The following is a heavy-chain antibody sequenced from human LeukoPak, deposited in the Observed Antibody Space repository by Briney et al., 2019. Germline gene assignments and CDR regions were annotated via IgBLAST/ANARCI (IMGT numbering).Heavy chain of an antibody. CDR2: INPSGGST. CDR1: GYTFTSYY. CDR3: ASAGYDGAFDY. J-gene: IGHJ4*02. V-gene: IGHV1-46*03. D-gene: IGHD5-12*01. Sequence: ASVKVSCKASGYTFTSYYMHWVRQAPGQGLEWMGIINPSGGSTSYAQKFQGRVTMTRDTSTSTAYMELSSLRSEGTAVYYCASAGYDGAFDYWGQGTLVTVSS.